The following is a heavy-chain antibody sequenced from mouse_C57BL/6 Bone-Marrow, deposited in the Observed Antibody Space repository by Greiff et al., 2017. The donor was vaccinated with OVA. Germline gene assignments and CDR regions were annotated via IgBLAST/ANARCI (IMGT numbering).Heavy chain of an antibody. CDR1: GYSITSGYY. Sequence: VQLKESGPGLVKPSQSLSLTCSVTGYSITSGYYWNWIRQFPGNKLEWMGYISYDGSNKYNPSLKNRISITRDTSKNQLFLKLNSVTTEDTATYYCARGSYSTFDDWGQGTTLTVSS. J-gene: IGHJ2*01. D-gene: IGHD2-5*01. V-gene: IGHV3-6*01. CDR3: ARGSYSTFDD. CDR2: ISYDGSN.